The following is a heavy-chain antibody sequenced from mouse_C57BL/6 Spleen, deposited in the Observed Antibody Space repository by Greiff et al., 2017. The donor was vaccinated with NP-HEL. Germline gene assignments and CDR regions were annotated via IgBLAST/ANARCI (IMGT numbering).Heavy chain of an antibody. CDR1: GFTFSDYG. D-gene: IGHD1-1*01. CDR2: ISSGSSTI. Sequence: EVNLVESGGGLVKPGGSLKLSCAASGFTFSDYGMHWVRQAPEKGLEWVAYISSGSSTIYYADTVKGRFTISRDNAKNTLFLQMTSLRSEDTAMYYCARERYYGSSHYFDYWGQGTTLTVSS. V-gene: IGHV5-17*01. CDR3: ARERYYGSSHYFDY. J-gene: IGHJ2*01.